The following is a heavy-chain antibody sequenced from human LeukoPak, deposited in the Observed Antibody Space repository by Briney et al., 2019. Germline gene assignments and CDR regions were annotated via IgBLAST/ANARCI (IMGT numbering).Heavy chain of an antibody. D-gene: IGHD3-16*02. Sequence: GGSLRLSCAASGFTFSSYWMNWVRQAPGKGLEWVANIKQDGGEKYYVDSVKGRFTISRDNAKNSLYLQMNSPRAEDTAVYYCARVAYDYVWGSYRQNTFDYWGQGALVTVYS. J-gene: IGHJ4*02. CDR1: GFTFSSYW. CDR2: IKQDGGEK. V-gene: IGHV3-7*04. CDR3: ARVAYDYVWGSYRQNTFDY.